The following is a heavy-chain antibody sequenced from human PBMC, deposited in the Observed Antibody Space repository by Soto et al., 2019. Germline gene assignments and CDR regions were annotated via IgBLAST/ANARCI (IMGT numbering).Heavy chain of an antibody. Sequence: PGGSLRLSCVASRFTFSGYSVNWVRQAPGKGLEWVSYISSGSKTIYYADSVRGRFTVSRDNAKNSQFLQMNSLRDEDTAVYYCVREDILGARSFDYWGQGTLVTVSS. CDR3: VREDILGARSFDY. CDR2: ISSGSKTI. J-gene: IGHJ4*02. D-gene: IGHD1-26*01. V-gene: IGHV3-48*02. CDR1: RFTFSGYS.